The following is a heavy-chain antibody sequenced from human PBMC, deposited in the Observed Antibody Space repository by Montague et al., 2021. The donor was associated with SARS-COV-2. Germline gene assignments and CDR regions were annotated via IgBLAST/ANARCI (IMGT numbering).Heavy chain of an antibody. CDR3: ARESRLKYVEWLGSRYDYYGMDV. Sequence: SETLSLTCTVSGGSFGAYYWSWIRQPPGKGPEWIAYISSSGTTNYNPSLKSRITVSVDTSRNQLSLKLSSVTAADSAVYYCARESRLKYVEWLGSRYDYYGMDVWGQGTTVTVSS. CDR1: GGSFGAYY. V-gene: IGHV4-59*01. CDR2: ISSSGTT. D-gene: IGHD3-3*01. J-gene: IGHJ6*02.